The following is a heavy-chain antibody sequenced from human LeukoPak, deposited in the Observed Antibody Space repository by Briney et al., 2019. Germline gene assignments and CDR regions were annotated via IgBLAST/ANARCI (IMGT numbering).Heavy chain of an antibody. CDR1: GASVSSGSYY. CDR3: ARDRGYSYGHNWLDP. Sequence: SETLSLTCTVSGASVSSGSYYWRWIRQPPGKGLEWIGYVYYRGDTNYNPSLKSRVTISVDTSKSQFSLKLRSVTAADTAVYYCARDRGYSYGHNWLDPWGQGTLATVSS. D-gene: IGHD5-18*01. V-gene: IGHV4-61*01. J-gene: IGHJ5*02. CDR2: VYYRGDT.